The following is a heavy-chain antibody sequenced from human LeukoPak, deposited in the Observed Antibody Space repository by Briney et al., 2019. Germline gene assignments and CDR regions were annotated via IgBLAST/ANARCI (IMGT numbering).Heavy chain of an antibody. J-gene: IGHJ2*01. CDR3: ARAETIGRGVPRHFDL. Sequence: SETLSLTCTVSGGSISSYFWSWIRQPPGKGLEWIGYIYYSGSTNYNPSLKSRVTISVDTSKNQFSLKLSSVTAADTAVYYCARAETIGRGVPRHFDLWGRGTLVTVSS. CDR1: GGSISSYF. CDR2: IYYSGST. D-gene: IGHD3-10*01. V-gene: IGHV4-59*01.